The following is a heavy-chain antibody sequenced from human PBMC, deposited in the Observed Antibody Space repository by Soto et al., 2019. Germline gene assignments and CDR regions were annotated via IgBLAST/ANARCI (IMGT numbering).Heavy chain of an antibody. V-gene: IGHV1-18*01. CDR2: ISAYNGNT. CDR3: ARDRSGYRYGYASYRVDY. J-gene: IGHJ4*02. Sequence: QVQLVQYGAEVKKPGASVKVSCKASGYTFTSYGISWVRQAPGQGLEGMGWISAYNGNTNYAQKQQGRVTMTTDTSTSTAYMELRSLRSDDTAVYYCARDRSGYRYGYASYRVDYWGQGTLVTVSS. CDR1: GYTFTSYG. D-gene: IGHD5-18*01.